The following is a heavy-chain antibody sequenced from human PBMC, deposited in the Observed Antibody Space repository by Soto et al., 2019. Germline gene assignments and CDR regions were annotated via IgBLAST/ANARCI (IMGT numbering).Heavy chain of an antibody. D-gene: IGHD6-6*01. CDR1: GFTFRTYN. CDR2: VSSGSSNI. Sequence: EVELVESGGGLVKPGESLKLSCAASGFTFRTYNMIWVRQAPGKGLEWLASVSSGSSNIYYAASVKGRFTISRDNAQNSLFLQINSLSAEDTAVYYGARQYPSSSRHFDHWGQGTLVTV. CDR3: ARQYPSSSRHFDH. V-gene: IGHV3-21*01. J-gene: IGHJ4*02.